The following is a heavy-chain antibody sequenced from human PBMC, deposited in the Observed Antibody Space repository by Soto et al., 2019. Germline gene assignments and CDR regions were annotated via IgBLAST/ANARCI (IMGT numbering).Heavy chain of an antibody. D-gene: IGHD5-12*01. CDR2: IVTYNGNT. Sequence: GASVKVSCKAAGYTFTNYGISWVRQAPGQGLEWMGWIVTYNGNTQSTQKLQGRVTMTTDTSTSTAYMELRSLRSDDTAVYYCARGPQSSGYDVGDFDYWGQGTLVTVSS. V-gene: IGHV1-18*01. CDR3: ARGPQSSGYDVGDFDY. CDR1: GYTFTNYG. J-gene: IGHJ4*02.